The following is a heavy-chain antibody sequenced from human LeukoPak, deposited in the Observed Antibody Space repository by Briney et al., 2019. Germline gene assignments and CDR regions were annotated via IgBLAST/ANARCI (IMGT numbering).Heavy chain of an antibody. Sequence: ASVKVSCKASGYTFTSYAMYWVRQAPGQRLECMGWINTGNGNTKYSQKFQGRVTITRDTTASTAYMDLSSLRSEDTAVSYCARNTETAIPLPYYFDYWGQGTLVTVSS. CDR2: INTGNGNT. CDR1: GYTFTSYA. D-gene: IGHD2-21*02. J-gene: IGHJ4*02. CDR3: ARNTETAIPLPYYFDY. V-gene: IGHV1-3*04.